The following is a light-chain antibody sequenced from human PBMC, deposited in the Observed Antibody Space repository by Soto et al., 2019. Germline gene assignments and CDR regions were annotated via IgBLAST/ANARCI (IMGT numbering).Light chain of an antibody. CDR2: EGS. V-gene: IGLV2-23*01. CDR1: SSDVGSYNL. Sequence: QSVLTQPASVYGSPGQSITISRTGTSSDVGSYNLVSWYQHHSGKAPKLMVYEGSKRPSGVSNRFSGSKSGNTASLTISGLQAEDEADYYCCSYAGSSTYVFGTGTKVTVL. J-gene: IGLJ1*01. CDR3: CSYAGSSTYV.